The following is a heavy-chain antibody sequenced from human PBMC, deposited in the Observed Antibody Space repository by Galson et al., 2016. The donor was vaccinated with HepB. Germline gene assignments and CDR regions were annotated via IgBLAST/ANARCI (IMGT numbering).Heavy chain of an antibody. CDR2: INPRSSNT. J-gene: IGHJ6*02. CDR1: GHTFTSYY. D-gene: IGHD6-13*01. CDR3: AAALDDYYYGMDV. V-gene: IGHV1-46*01. Sequence: SVKVSCKASGHTFTSYYIHWVRQAPGQGLEWMGIINPRSSNTNYAQKFQGRVTMTRDTSTSTVYMQLSSLRSDDTAVYYCAAALDDYYYGMDVWDQGTLVTVSS.